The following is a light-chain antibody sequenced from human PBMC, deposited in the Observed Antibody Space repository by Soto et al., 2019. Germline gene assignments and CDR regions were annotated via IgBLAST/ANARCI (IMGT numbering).Light chain of an antibody. CDR2: DVA. CDR1: SSDVGGSNF. V-gene: IGLV2-14*03. Sequence: QSVLTQPASVSDSPGQSITISCTGTSSDVGGSNFVSWYQQHPGKPPKLIIYDVANRPSGVSNRFSGSKSSRTASLIISRLQTEDEADYFCVSYTSSTTNVFGTGTKVTVL. J-gene: IGLJ1*01. CDR3: VSYTSSTTNV.